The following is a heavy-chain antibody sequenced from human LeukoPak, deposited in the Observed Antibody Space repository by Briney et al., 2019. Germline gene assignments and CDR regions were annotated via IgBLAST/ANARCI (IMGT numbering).Heavy chain of an antibody. CDR2: IYYTGST. V-gene: IGHV4-39*01. Sequence: PSETLSLTCTISGSSITSVSHYWGWIRPPPGKGLEWIGDIYYTGSTYYSPSLRSRVTMSVHTSENQFSLRLNSVTAVDTAVYYCARRWGNIVGVTYEYWGQGTVVTVSS. J-gene: IGHJ4*02. D-gene: IGHD3-16*01. CDR3: ARRWGNIVGVTYEY. CDR1: GSSITSVSHY.